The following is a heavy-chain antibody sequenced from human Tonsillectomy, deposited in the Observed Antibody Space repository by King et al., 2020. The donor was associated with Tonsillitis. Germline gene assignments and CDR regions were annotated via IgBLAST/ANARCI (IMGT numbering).Heavy chain of an antibody. CDR2: IAYDASYE. CDR1: GFTFSNYG. V-gene: IGHV3-30*18. Sequence: VQLVESGGGVVQPGRSLRLSCATSGFTFSNYGMHWVRQAPGKGLEWVALIAYDASYENYADSVKGRFAISRDNSKNTLYLEMNSQRVEDTAVYYCAKDDIGLSDWYFDLWGRGTLVTVSS. CDR3: AKDDIGLSDWYFDL. J-gene: IGHJ2*01. D-gene: IGHD2-15*01.